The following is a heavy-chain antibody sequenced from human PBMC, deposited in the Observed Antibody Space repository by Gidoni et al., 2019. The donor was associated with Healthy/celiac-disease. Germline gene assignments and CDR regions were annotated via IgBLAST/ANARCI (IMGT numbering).Heavy chain of an antibody. CDR3: ASSLGDYGDYVGWFDP. Sequence: EVQLVESGGGLVKPGGSLRLSCAASVFTFSSYSMNWVRKAPGKGLEWVSSISRSSSYIYYADSVKGRFTISRDNAKNSLYLQMNSLRAEDTAVYYCASSLGDYGDYVGWFDPWGQGTLVTVSS. CDR1: VFTFSSYS. CDR2: ISRSSSYI. V-gene: IGHV3-21*01. J-gene: IGHJ5*02. D-gene: IGHD4-17*01.